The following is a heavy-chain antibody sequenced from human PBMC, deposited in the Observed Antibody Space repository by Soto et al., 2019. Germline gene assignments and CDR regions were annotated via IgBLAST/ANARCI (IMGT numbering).Heavy chain of an antibody. Sequence: PXGSLSLTCAASGFMFSAYAMLWVRQAPGKGLEWVAAISYDGTNKYYADSIKGRFTISRDNSANTLFLQVNSLRREDTAMYYCARDTSPYTSGWYGIDFWGHGTLVTVSS. J-gene: IGHJ4*01. CDR2: ISYDGTNK. D-gene: IGHD6-19*01. CDR3: ARDTSPYTSGWYGIDF. CDR1: GFMFSAYA. V-gene: IGHV3-30*04.